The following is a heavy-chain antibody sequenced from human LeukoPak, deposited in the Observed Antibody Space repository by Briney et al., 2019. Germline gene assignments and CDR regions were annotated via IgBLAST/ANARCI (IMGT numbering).Heavy chain of an antibody. CDR1: GYTFTGYY. V-gene: IGHV1-2*02. D-gene: IGHD6-19*01. J-gene: IGHJ4*02. CDR2: INPNSGGT. CDR3: ARATAVAGSDY. Sequence: GASVKVSCKASGYTFTGYYMHWVRQAPGQGLEWMGWINPNSGGTNYAQKFQGRVTMARDTSISTTYMELSRLRSDDTAVYYCARATAVAGSDYWGQGTLVTVSS.